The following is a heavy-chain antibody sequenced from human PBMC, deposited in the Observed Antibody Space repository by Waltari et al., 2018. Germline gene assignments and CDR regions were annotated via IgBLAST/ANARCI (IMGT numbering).Heavy chain of an antibody. J-gene: IGHJ4*02. D-gene: IGHD6-19*01. Sequence: QVQLVQSGAEVKKPGASVKVSCKASGYTFTGYYMPWVRQAPGQGLEWMGRINPNSGGTNYAQKFRGRVTMTRDTSISTAYMELSRLRSDDTAVYYCAREQAVAGTDFDYWGQGTLVTVSS. CDR3: AREQAVAGTDFDY. V-gene: IGHV1-2*06. CDR1: GYTFTGYY. CDR2: INPNSGGT.